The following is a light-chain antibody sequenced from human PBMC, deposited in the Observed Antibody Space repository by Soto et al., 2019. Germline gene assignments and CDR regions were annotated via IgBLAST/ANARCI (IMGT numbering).Light chain of an antibody. Sequence: EIVLTQFPATLSLSPGERATLSCRASQSVDSYLAWYQQKPGQAPRLLIYDTSNRATGIPARFSGSRSGTDFTLTISSLEPEDFAVYYCQQRRNWPPLTFGGGTRVEIK. J-gene: IGKJ4*01. V-gene: IGKV3-11*01. CDR3: QQRRNWPPLT. CDR2: DTS. CDR1: QSVDSY.